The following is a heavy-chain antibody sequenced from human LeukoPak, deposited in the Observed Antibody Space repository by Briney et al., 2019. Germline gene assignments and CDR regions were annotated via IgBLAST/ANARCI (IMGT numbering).Heavy chain of an antibody. CDR1: GFTFSSYA. V-gene: IGHV3-23*01. Sequence: GGSLRLSCAASGFTFSSYAMSWVRQAPGKGLEWVSAISGSGGSTYYADSVKGRFTISRDNSKNTLYLQMNSLRAEDTAVYYCAKAGYSSSWYSSFNWFDPWGQGTLVTVSS. D-gene: IGHD6-13*01. CDR3: AKAGYSSSWYSSFNWFDP. J-gene: IGHJ5*02. CDR2: ISGSGGST.